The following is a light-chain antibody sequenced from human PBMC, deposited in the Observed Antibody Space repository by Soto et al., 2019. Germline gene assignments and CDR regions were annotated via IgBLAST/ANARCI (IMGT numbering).Light chain of an antibody. Sequence: DIQMTQSPSSLSAYVGDRVTITCRSNQSISGYLNWFQQKPGKAPKVLIYATSGLQSGVPSRFSGSGSGTDFTLTISSLQPEDFTTYYCQQSYTTPWTFGQGTKVDIK. CDR1: QSISGY. J-gene: IGKJ1*01. CDR2: ATS. CDR3: QQSYTTPWT. V-gene: IGKV1-39*01.